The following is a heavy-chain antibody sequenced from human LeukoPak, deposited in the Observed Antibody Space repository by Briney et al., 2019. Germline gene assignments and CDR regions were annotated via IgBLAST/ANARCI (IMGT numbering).Heavy chain of an antibody. CDR3: ARARKEPYGSGSYRWFDP. D-gene: IGHD3-10*01. J-gene: IGHJ5*02. V-gene: IGHV1-18*01. Sequence: GASVKVSCKASGYTFTSYGISWVRQAPGQGLEWMGWISAYNGNTNYAQKLQGRVTMTTGTSTSTAYMELRSLRSDDTAVYYCARARKEPYGSGSYRWFDPWGQGTLVTVSS. CDR2: ISAYNGNT. CDR1: GYTFTSYG.